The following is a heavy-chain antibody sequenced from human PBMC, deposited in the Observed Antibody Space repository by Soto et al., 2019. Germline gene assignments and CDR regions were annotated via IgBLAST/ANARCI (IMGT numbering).Heavy chain of an antibody. D-gene: IGHD3-22*01. J-gene: IGHJ3*02. CDR2: IYYSGST. CDR3: ARDRYYYDSSGQQVDAFDI. V-gene: IGHV4-31*03. Sequence: SETLSLTCTVSGGSISSGGYYWSWIRQHPGKGLEWIGYIYYSGSTYYNPSLKSRVTISVDTSKNQFSLKLSSVTAADTAVYYCARDRYYYDSSGQQVDAFDIWGQGTRVTVSS. CDR1: GGSISSGGYY.